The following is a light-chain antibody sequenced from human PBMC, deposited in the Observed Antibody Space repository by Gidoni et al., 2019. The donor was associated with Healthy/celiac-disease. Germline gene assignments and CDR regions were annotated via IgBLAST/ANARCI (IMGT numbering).Light chain of an antibody. CDR3: QQYNSYSPTWT. V-gene: IGKV1-5*01. CDR2: DAS. CDR1: QSMSSW. Sequence: DIQITQSPPTLSASVGDRVTITCRASQSMSSWLAWYQQKPGKAPKLLIYDASSLESGVPSRFSGSGSGTEFTLTIISLQPDDFATYYCQQYNSYSPTWTFGQGTKVEIK. J-gene: IGKJ1*01.